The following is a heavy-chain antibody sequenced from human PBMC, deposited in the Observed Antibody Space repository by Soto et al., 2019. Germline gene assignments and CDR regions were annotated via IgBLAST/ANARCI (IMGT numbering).Heavy chain of an antibody. V-gene: IGHV3-23*01. J-gene: IGHJ4*02. Sequence: HPGGSLRLSCAVSGFTFRSSPMSWVRRAPGKGLEWVSGINGGDDSEHYVDSVRGRFTIIRDNSKNLLLLQTNSLRVEDTAIYYCAKDFPPSPKYIVGVPAATFDYWGQGTLVTVSS. CDR1: GFTFRSSP. CDR2: INGGDDSE. CDR3: AKDFPPSPKYIVGVPAATFDY. D-gene: IGHD2-2*01.